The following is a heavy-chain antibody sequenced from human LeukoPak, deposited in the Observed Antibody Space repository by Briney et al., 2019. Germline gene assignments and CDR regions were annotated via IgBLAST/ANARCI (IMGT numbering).Heavy chain of an antibody. CDR1: GYTFTGYY. CDR3: ARSLYGGNSNWFDP. D-gene: IGHD4-23*01. Sequence: ASVKVSCKASGYTFTGYYMHWVRQAPGQGLEWMGWINPNSGGTNYAQKFQGRVTMTRDTSISTAYTELSRLRSDDTAVYYCARSLYGGNSNWFDPWGQGTLVTVSS. CDR2: INPNSGGT. V-gene: IGHV1-2*02. J-gene: IGHJ5*02.